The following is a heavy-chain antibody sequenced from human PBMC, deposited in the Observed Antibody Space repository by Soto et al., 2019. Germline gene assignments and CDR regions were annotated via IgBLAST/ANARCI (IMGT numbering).Heavy chain of an antibody. V-gene: IGHV4-4*02. Sequence: QVQLQESGPGLVKPSGTLSLTCAVSGGSISSTNWWSWVRRLPGTGLEWIGEIYNSGSTNYNPSLKSRVTISVDKSKNQFSLMLNVVTAADTAVYYCAGRSDNGMDVWGQGTKVTVSS. J-gene: IGHJ6*02. CDR1: GGSISSTNW. CDR2: IYNSGST. CDR3: AGRSDNGMDV.